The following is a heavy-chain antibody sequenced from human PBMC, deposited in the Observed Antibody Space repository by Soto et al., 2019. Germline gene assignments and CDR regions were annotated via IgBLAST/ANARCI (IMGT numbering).Heavy chain of an antibody. Sequence: QVQLQESGPGLVKPSQTLSLTCTVSGGSISSGGYYWSWIRQHPGKGLEWIGYTYYSGTTYYNPSLNSRVYISVELSKNQCSLNLSSVTAADPAVYYCARTSSISISALGKYYYYYSDMDVWGQGTTVTVYS. CDR1: GGSISSGGYY. J-gene: IGHJ6*02. CDR3: ARTSSISISALGKYYYYYSDMDV. V-gene: IGHV4-31*03. D-gene: IGHD3-3*01. CDR2: TYYSGTT.